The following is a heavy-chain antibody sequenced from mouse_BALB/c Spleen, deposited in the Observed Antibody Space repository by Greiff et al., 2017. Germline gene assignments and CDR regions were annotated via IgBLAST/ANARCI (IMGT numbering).Heavy chain of an antibody. D-gene: IGHD1-1*01. CDR1: GYTFTSYW. CDR3: TRSGSSRGLAY. V-gene: IGHV1-69*02. J-gene: IGHJ3*01. Sequence: QVQLQQPGAELVRPGASVKLSCKASGYTFTSYWINWVKQRPGQGLEWIGNIYPSDSYTNYNQKFKDKATLTVDKSSSTAYMQLSSPTSEDSAVYYCTRSGSSRGLAYWGQGTLVTVSA. CDR2: IYPSDSYT.